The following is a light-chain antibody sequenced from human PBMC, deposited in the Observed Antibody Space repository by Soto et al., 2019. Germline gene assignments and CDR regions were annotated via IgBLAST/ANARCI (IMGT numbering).Light chain of an antibody. CDR1: QDINIY. CDR2: DAS. V-gene: IGKV1-33*01. J-gene: IGKJ5*01. CDR3: QHDGNLPAIT. Sequence: DIQMTQSPSSLSASVGDRVTITCQASQDINIYLNWYQQKPGKAPKLLMYDASNLETGVPSRFSGSGSGTDFTFTISTLQPEDTAKYFCQHDGNLPAITFGKGTRLDIK.